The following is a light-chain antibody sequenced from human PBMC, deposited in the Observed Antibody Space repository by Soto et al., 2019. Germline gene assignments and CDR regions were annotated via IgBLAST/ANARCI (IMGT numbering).Light chain of an antibody. CDR1: SSDLDDYNY. Sequence: QSVLTQPASVSGSPGQSITISCSGTSSDLDDYNYISWYQQHPGKATKLMIYEVSHRLSGVSNRFSGSKSGYTASLTISGLQDEDAADYYCTSSLSNSVVVFGGGTKLTVL. J-gene: IGLJ2*01. V-gene: IGLV2-14*01. CDR2: EVS. CDR3: TSSLSNSVVV.